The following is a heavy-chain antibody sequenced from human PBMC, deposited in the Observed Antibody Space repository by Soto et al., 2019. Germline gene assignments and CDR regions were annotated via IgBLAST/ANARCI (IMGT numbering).Heavy chain of an antibody. CDR2: INPSGGRT. CDR3: ARWVQDIVVVPAAISGMDV. CDR1: GYTFTSYY. D-gene: IGHD2-2*02. J-gene: IGHJ6*02. V-gene: IGHV1-46*01. Sequence: ASVKVSCKASGYTFTSYYMHWVRQAPGQGLEWMGIINPSGGRTSYEQKFQGRVTMTRDTSTSTVYMELSSLRSEDTAVYYCARWVQDIVVVPAAISGMDVWGQGTTVTVSS.